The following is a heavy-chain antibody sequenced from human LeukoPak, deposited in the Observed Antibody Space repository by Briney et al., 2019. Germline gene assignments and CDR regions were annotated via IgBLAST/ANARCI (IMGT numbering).Heavy chain of an antibody. V-gene: IGHV4-59*01. CDR2: IYYSGST. D-gene: IGHD5-18*01. CDR3: ARAPVDTAMVSHRGEGSRWFDP. CDR1: GGSISSYY. J-gene: IGHJ5*02. Sequence: SETLSLTCTVSGGSISSYYWSWIRQPPGKGLEWIGYIYYSGSTNYNPSLKSRVTISVDTSKNQLSLKLSSVTAADTAVYYCARAPVDTAMVSHRGEGSRWFDPWGQGTLVTVSS.